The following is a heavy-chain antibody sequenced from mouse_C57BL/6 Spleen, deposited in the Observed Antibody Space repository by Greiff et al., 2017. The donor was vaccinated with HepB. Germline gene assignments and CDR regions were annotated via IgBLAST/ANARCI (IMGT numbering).Heavy chain of an antibody. Sequence: QVHVKQSGAELVRPGASVTLSCKASGYTFTDYEMHWVKQTPVHGLEWIGAIDPETGGTAYNQKFKGKAILTADKSSSTAYMELRSLTSEDSAVYYCTRRCAYWGQGTLVTVSA. V-gene: IGHV1-15*01. J-gene: IGHJ3*01. CDR1: GYTFTDYE. CDR3: TRRCAY. CDR2: IDPETGGT.